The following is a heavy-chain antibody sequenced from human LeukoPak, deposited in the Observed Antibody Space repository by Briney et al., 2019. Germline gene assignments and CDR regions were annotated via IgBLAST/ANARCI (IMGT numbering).Heavy chain of an antibody. CDR2: ISKSGDHA. CDR3: ATSWGPDTSAFRWGRDGMDV. CDR1: GLTFNSYA. D-gene: IGHD3-16*01. V-gene: IGHV3-23*01. J-gene: IGHJ6*02. Sequence: GGSLRLSCAVSGLTFNSYAMSRVRQAPGKGLEWVSAISKSGDHAYYAASAKGRFTIYRDNSKNTQYLQMNSLRAEDTAVYYCATSWGPDTSAFRWGRDGMDVWGQGTTVIVS.